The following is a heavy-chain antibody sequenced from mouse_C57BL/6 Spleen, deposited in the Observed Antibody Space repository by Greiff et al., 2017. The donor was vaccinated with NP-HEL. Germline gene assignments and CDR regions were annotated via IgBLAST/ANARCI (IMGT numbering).Heavy chain of an antibody. CDR3: ARSGSNGYFDY. V-gene: IGHV1-52*01. Sequence: QVQLQQPGAELVRPGSSVKLSCKASGYTFTIYWMHWVKQRPIQGLEWIGNIDPSDSETHYNQKFKDKATLTVDKSSSTAYMQLSSLTSEDSAVYYCARSGSNGYFDYWGQGTTLTVSS. D-gene: IGHD2-5*01. J-gene: IGHJ2*01. CDR1: GYTFTIYW. CDR2: IDPSDSET.